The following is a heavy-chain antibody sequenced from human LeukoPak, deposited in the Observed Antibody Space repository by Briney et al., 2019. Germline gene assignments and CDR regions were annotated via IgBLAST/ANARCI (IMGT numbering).Heavy chain of an antibody. CDR1: GFIFSSYG. D-gene: IGHD3-10*01. CDR2: IWHDGSNR. Sequence: GGSLRLSCAASGFIFSSYGMHWVRQAPGKGLEWVAVIWHDGSNRHYVDSVKGRFTISRDNPKSTLYLQMNSLRAEDTAVYYCVRDKDFTIDYWGQGTLVTVSS. V-gene: IGHV3-33*01. J-gene: IGHJ4*02. CDR3: VRDKDFTIDY.